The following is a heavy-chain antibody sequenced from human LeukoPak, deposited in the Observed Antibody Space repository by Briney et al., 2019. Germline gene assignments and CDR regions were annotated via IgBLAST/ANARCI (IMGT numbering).Heavy chain of an antibody. V-gene: IGHV3-11*06. CDR1: GFTFSGYY. J-gene: IGHJ4*02. CDR2: ISSSSSYT. D-gene: IGHD2-15*01. Sequence: GGSLILSCAASGFTFSGYYMSRIRQAPGKGLEWVSYISSSSSYTNYADSVKGRFTISRDNAKNSLYLQMNSLRAEDTAVYYCARWGRGFDYWGQGTLVTVSS. CDR3: ARWGRGFDY.